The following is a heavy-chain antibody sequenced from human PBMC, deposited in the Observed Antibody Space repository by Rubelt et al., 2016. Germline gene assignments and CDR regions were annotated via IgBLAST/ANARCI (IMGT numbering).Heavy chain of an antibody. D-gene: IGHD3-16*01. CDR1: GGSISSSSYY. J-gene: IGHJ4*02. CDR2: IYYSGGT. CDR3: ARVNEGGIDY. V-gene: IGHV4-39*07. Sequence: QLQLQESGPGLVKPSETLSLTCTVSGGSISSSSYYWGWIRQPPGKGLEWIGSIYYSGGTYYNPSLKSRVTISVDTSKNQFSLKLSAVTAADTAVYYCARVNEGGIDYWGQGTLVTVSS.